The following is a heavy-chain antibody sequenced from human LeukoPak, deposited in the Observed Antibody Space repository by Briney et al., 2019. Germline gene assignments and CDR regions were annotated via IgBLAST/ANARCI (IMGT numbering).Heavy chain of an antibody. V-gene: IGHV4-39*07. D-gene: IGHD3-3*02. CDR1: GGSISSSSYY. J-gene: IGHJ4*02. CDR2: IYCSGST. CDR3: ARERGIRPFDY. Sequence: SETLSLTCTVSGGSISSSSYYWGWIRQPPGKGLEWIGSIYCSGSTYYNPSLKSRVTISVDTSKNQFSLKLSSVTAADTAVYYCARERGIRPFDYWGQGTLVTVSS.